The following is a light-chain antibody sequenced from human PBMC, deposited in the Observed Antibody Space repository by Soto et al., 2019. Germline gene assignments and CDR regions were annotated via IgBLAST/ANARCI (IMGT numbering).Light chain of an antibody. CDR2: AAS. J-gene: IGKJ1*01. CDR1: QGISSY. V-gene: IGKV1-8*01. CDR3: QQYYSYPRT. Sequence: AIRMTQSPSSLSASTGDRVTITCRASQGISSYLAWYQQKPGKAPKLLIYAASTLQSGVPSRFSGSGSGTDFTLTTSCLQSEDFATYYCQQYYSYPRTFGQGTKVVIK.